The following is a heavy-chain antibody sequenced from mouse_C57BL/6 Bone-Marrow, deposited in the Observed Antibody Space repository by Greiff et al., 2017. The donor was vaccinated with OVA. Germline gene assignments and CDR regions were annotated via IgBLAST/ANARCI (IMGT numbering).Heavy chain of an antibody. CDR3: ARWGLRRDFDY. V-gene: IGHV1-61*01. D-gene: IGHD2-2*01. J-gene: IGHJ2*01. CDR2: IYPSDSET. CDR1: GYTFTSYW. Sequence: QVQLQQPGAELVRPGSSVKLSCKASGYTFTSYWMDWVKQRPGQGLEWIGNIYPSDSETHYNQKFKDKATLTVDKSSSTAYMQLSSLTSEDSAVYYCARWGLRRDFDYWGQGTTLTV.